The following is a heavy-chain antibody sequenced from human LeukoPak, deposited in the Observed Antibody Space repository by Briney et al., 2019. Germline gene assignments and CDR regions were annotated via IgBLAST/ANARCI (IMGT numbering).Heavy chain of an antibody. Sequence: PGGSLRLSSAPPLFTLSSDSMNCVRQAPGRGLEWVANIKPDGSGKYYVDSVKGRFTISRDNAKNSLYLQMNSLRAEDTVVYYCARQNFEYWAQGTLVTVSS. V-gene: IGHV3-7*04. CDR1: LFTLSSDS. J-gene: IGHJ4*02. CDR3: ARQNFEY. CDR2: IKPDGSGK.